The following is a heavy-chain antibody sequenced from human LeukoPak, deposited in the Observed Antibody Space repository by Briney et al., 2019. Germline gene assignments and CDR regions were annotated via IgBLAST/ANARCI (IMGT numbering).Heavy chain of an antibody. V-gene: IGHV1-69*01. CDR1: GGTFISYA. CDR2: IIPIFGTA. J-gene: IGHJ6*02. CDR3: ARVGVVVVAATPAHYGMDV. D-gene: IGHD2-15*01. Sequence: ASVKVSCKASGGTFISYAISWVRQAPGQGLEWMGGIIPIFGTANYAQKFQGRVTITADESTSTAYMELSSLRSEDTAVYYCARVGVVVVAATPAHYGMDVWGQGTTVTVSS.